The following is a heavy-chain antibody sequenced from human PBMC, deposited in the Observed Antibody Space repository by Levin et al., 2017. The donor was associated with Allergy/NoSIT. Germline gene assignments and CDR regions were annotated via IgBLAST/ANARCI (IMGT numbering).Heavy chain of an antibody. CDR2: INPSDGST. CDR3: ARALSTYGPDFDY. Sequence: ASVKVSCKASGYTFTTYFIHWVRQAPGQGLEWMGIINPSDGSTNYAQNFQGRLTMTRDTSTSTVYMELSSLRFEDTAVYYCARALSTYGPDFDYWGQGTLVTVSS. CDR1: GYTFTTYF. J-gene: IGHJ4*02. D-gene: IGHD3-10*01. V-gene: IGHV1-46*01.